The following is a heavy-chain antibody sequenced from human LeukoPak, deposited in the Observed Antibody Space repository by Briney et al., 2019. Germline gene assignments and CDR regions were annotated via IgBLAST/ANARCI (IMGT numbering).Heavy chain of an antibody. V-gene: IGHV3-48*04. CDR1: GFTFSNYN. D-gene: IGHD6-13*01. Sequence: PGGSLRLSCAASGFTFSNYNMNWVRQAPGKGLEWVSYISSSSSTIYYADSVKGRFTISRDDAKNSLYLQMNSLRAEDTAVYYYAREGAAAGIDYWGQGTLVTVSS. CDR3: AREGAAAGIDY. CDR2: ISSSSSTI. J-gene: IGHJ4*02.